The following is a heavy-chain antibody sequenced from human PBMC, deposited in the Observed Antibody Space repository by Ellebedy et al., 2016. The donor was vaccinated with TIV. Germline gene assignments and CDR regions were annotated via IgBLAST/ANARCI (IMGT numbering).Heavy chain of an antibody. CDR1: GGSMSSSSHS. CDR2: IYYSGRT. J-gene: IGHJ4*02. Sequence: MPSETLSFTCIVSGGSMSSSSHSWGWIRQPPGKGLEWIGSIYYSGRTYYNPSLKSRVTIFVDTSKNQFSLKLNSVTATDTAVYYCATERSFDWSFDYWGQGTLVTVSS. V-gene: IGHV4-39*01. D-gene: IGHD3-9*01. CDR3: ATERSFDWSFDY.